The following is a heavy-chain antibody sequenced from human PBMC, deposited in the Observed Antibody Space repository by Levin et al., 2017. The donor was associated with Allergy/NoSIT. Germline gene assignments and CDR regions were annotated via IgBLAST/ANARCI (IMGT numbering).Heavy chain of an antibody. Sequence: GGSLRLSCAASGFTFDDYAMHWVRQAPGKGLEWVSLISWDGGSTYYADSVKGRFTISRDNSKNSLYLQMNSLRAEDTALYYCAKGSGSYYVDYFDYWGQGTLVTVSS. J-gene: IGHJ4*02. CDR1: GFTFDDYA. CDR2: ISWDGGST. D-gene: IGHD1-26*01. V-gene: IGHV3-43D*04. CDR3: AKGSGSYYVDYFDY.